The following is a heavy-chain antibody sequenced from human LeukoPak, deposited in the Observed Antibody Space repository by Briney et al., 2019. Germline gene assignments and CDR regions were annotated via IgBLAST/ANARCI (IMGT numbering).Heavy chain of an antibody. CDR1: GGSISSYY. Sequence: PSETLPLTCTVSGGSISSYYWSWIRQPPGKGLEWIGYIYYSGSTTYNPSLKSRVTISVDTSKNQFSLKLNAVTAEDTAMYYCARGFAYGDTGSFDYWGQGTLVTVSS. D-gene: IGHD4-17*01. V-gene: IGHV4-59*01. CDR3: ARGFAYGDTGSFDY. CDR2: IYYSGST. J-gene: IGHJ4*02.